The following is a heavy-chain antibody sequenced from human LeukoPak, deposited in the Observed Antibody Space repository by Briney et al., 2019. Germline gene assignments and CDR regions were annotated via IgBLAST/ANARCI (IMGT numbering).Heavy chain of an antibody. V-gene: IGHV3-33*01. J-gene: IGHJ4*02. Sequence: GRSLRLSCAASGFTLSSYGMHWVRQAPGKGLEWVAVIWYDGSNKYYADSVKGRFTISRDNSKNTLYLQMNSLRAEDTAVYYCARGFGWDPFDYWGQGTLVTVSS. CDR1: GFTLSSYG. D-gene: IGHD6-19*01. CDR2: IWYDGSNK. CDR3: ARGFGWDPFDY.